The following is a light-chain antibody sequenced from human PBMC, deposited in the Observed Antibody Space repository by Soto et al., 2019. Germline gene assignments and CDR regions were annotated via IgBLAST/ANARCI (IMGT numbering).Light chain of an antibody. J-gene: IGKJ4*01. CDR3: QQAHSFPALT. CDR1: QDISSW. V-gene: IGKV1D-12*01. CDR2: AAS. Sequence: DIQMTQSPSSVSASVGDRVTITCRASQDISSWLAWYQQKPGKAPKLLIYAASSLQSGVPSRFSGSGSGTDFTLTINSLQPEDFATYFCQQAHSFPALTFGGGTKVEIK.